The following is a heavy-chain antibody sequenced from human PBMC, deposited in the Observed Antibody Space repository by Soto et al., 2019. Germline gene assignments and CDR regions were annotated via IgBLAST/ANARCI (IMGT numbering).Heavy chain of an antibody. CDR2: ISGLGNRV. CDR3: AKAELGMDALDI. Sequence: EVQLLESGGELVQPGGSLRLSCEASGFTFNKHAMNWVRQAPGKGLEWVSSISGLGNRVYYADSVKGRFTISRDNSKNTVYLLMSSMRAEDTAIFYCAKAELGMDALDIWGPGTMVTVSS. D-gene: IGHD3-10*01. CDR1: GFTFNKHA. V-gene: IGHV3-23*01. J-gene: IGHJ3*02.